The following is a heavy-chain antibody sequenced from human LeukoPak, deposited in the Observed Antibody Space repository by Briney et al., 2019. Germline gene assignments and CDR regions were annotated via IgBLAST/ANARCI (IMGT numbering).Heavy chain of an antibody. V-gene: IGHV3-23*01. CDR1: GFTFRSHA. D-gene: IGHD5-18*01. J-gene: IGHJ4*02. CDR2: IYENGGTT. CDR3: AKFKSGGYSYGYFYFDY. Sequence: GGSLRLSCVGSGFTFRSHAMSWVRQAPEKGLEFVSGIYENGGTTYYADSVKGRFTISRDNSKNTLYLQMNSLRAEDTAVYYCAKFKSGGYSYGYFYFDYRGQGTLVTVSS.